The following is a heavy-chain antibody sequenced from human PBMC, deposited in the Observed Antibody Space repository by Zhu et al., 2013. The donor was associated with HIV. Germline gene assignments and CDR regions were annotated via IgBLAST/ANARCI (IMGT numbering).Heavy chain of an antibody. Sequence: QVQLVQSGAEVRKPGASVKVSCKASGYTFTSNFMHWVRQAPGQGLEWMGIINPSGGSTSYAQKFQARVTMTRDSSTNTFYMELNSLRSDDTAMYYCARSLGTCYVCLGDYWGQGTLVTVSS. J-gene: IGHJ4*02. D-gene: IGHD2-15*01. V-gene: IGHV1-46*03. CDR1: GYTFTSNF. CDR3: ARSLGTCYVCLGDY. CDR2: INPSGGST.